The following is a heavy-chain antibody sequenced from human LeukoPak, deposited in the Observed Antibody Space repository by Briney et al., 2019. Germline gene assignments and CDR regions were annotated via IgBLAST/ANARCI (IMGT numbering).Heavy chain of an antibody. D-gene: IGHD5-12*01. J-gene: IGHJ6*02. CDR3: ARDSGYDLYGMDV. CDR2: ISGSGGST. CDR1: GFTFSSYA. Sequence: GGSLRLSCAASGFTFSSYAMSWVRQAPGKGLVWVSAISGSGGSTYYADSVRGRFTISRDNTKNTLYLQMNSLRVEDTAVYYCARDSGYDLYGMDVWGQGTTVTVPS. V-gene: IGHV3-23*01.